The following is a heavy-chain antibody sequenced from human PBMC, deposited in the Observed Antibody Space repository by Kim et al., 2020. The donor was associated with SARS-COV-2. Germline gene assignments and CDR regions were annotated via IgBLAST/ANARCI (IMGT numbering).Heavy chain of an antibody. CDR2: LIGSGTTL. Sequence: GGSLRLSCTAYGFTCSSYEMKWVRQAPGKGQEWVLYLIGSGTTLYNAEYVRCTFTISRDNDKYSLILQMISLRAEDTAVYYCARGPTYSPFAYWGQATL. CDR1: GFTCSSYE. V-gene: IGHV3-48*03. CDR3: ARGPTYSPFAY. D-gene: IGHD4-4*01. J-gene: IGHJ4*02.